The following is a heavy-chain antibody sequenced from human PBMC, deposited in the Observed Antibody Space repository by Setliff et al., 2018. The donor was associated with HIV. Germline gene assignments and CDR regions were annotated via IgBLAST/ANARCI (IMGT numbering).Heavy chain of an antibody. J-gene: IGHJ3*01. CDR3: ARQPSGFLNPKDSFDF. CDR1: GYNFANYW. Sequence: WESLKISCKASGYNFANYWIGWVCQRPGKGLEWMGIIYPGDSDTKYSPSFQGQVSISADKSTSTAFLQWISLKASDTATYYCARQPSGFLNPKDSFDFWGQGTRVTVSS. V-gene: IGHV5-51*01. CDR2: IYPGDSDT.